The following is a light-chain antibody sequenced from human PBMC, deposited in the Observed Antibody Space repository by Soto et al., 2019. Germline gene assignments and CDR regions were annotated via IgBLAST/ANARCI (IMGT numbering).Light chain of an antibody. J-gene: IGKJ1*01. V-gene: IGKV1-5*03. CDR1: QSISSW. CDR3: QQYNSYRT. Sequence: SQLTLSPSALSASVGDRVTMTCRASQSISSWLAWYQQKPGKAPKLLIYKASSVESGVPSRFSGSGSGTEFTLTSSSLPPDDFANYYCQQYNSYRTFGQGTKVDIK. CDR2: KAS.